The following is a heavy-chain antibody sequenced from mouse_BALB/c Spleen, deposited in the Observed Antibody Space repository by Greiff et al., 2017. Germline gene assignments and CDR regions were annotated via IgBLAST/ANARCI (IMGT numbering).Heavy chain of an antibody. CDR2: INPSNGGT. J-gene: IGHJ1*01. V-gene: IGHV1S81*02. CDR3: TRENYDWYFDV. Sequence: QVQLKQPGAELVKPGASVKLSCKASGYTFTSYYMYWVKQRPGQGLEWIGGINPSNGGTNFNEKFKSKATLTVDKSSSTAYMQLSSLTSEDSAVYYCTRENYDWYFDVWGAGTTVTVSS. CDR1: GYTFTSYY. D-gene: IGHD2-4*01.